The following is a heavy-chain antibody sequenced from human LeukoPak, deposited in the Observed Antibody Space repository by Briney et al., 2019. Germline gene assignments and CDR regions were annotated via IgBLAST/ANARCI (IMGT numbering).Heavy chain of an antibody. CDR3: AQGLRYSGHDLGY. D-gene: IGHD5-12*01. Sequence: GGSLRLSCAASGFTFSSYGMHGVRQAPGKGPEWVAVIWYDGSNKYYADSVKDRFTISRDNSKNTLYLQMNSLRAEDTAVYYCAQGLRYSGHDLGYWGQGTLVTVSS. V-gene: IGHV3-33*01. CDR1: GFTFSSYG. J-gene: IGHJ4*02. CDR2: IWYDGSNK.